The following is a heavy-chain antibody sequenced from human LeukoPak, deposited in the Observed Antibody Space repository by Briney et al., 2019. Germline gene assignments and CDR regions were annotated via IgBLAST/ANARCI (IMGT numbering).Heavy chain of an antibody. J-gene: IGHJ3*02. CDR1: GYTFTSYG. V-gene: IGHV1-18*01. D-gene: IGHD4-17*01. CDR2: ISAYNGNT. CDR3: ARADGDYPIDAFDI. Sequence: ASVKVSCKASGYTFTSYGISWVRQAPGQGLEWMGLISAYNGNTNYAQKLQGRVTMTTDTSTSTAYMELRSLRSGDTAVYYCARADGDYPIDAFDIWGQGTMVTVSS.